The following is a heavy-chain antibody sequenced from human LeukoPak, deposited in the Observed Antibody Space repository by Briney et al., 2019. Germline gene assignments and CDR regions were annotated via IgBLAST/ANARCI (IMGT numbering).Heavy chain of an antibody. CDR2: IWYDGSNK. Sequence: GGSLRLSWAASGFTFNSYGMHWVRQAPGKGLEWVAVIWYDGSNKYYADSVKGRFTISRDNSENTLYLQMDSLRAEDTAVYYCARDPGVRWLVGFDYWGQGTLVTVSS. J-gene: IGHJ4*02. CDR1: GFTFNSYG. V-gene: IGHV3-33*01. CDR3: ARDPGVRWLVGFDY. D-gene: IGHD6-19*01.